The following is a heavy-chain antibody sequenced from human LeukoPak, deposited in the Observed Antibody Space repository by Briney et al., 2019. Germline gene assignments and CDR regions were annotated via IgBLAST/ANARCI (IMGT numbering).Heavy chain of an antibody. J-gene: IGHJ6*03. CDR2: INPSGGST. CDR3: ARGPILTGYYYYYYMDV. D-gene: IGHD3-9*01. V-gene: IGHV1-46*01. CDR1: GYTFTTYY. Sequence: GASVTVSFKASGYTFTTYYMHWGRQAPGQGLEWMGIINPSGGSTSYAQKFQGRVTVTRDMSTSTVYMELSSLRSEDTAVYYCARGPILTGYYYYYYMDVWGKGTTVTISS.